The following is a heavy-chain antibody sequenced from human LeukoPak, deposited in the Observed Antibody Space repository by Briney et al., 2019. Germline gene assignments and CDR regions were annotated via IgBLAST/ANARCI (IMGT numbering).Heavy chain of an antibody. Sequence: PSETLSLACTVYGGSIISYYWSWIRQPAGKWMGCIGRIYTSGSTNYNPSLKSRVTMSVDTSKNQFSLKLSSVTAADTAVYYCARTHSYAYYFDYWGQGTLVTVSS. J-gene: IGHJ4*02. V-gene: IGHV4-59*10. CDR1: GGSIISYY. CDR2: IYTSGST. D-gene: IGHD3-16*01. CDR3: ARTHSYAYYFDY.